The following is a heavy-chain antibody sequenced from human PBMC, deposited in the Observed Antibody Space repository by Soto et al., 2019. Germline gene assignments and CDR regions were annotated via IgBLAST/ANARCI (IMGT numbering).Heavy chain of an antibody. CDR2: IYHSGST. CDR1: SGSISSSNW. V-gene: IGHV4-4*02. CDR3: AREIGYCSGGSCYHFDY. Sequence: PSETLSLTCAVSSGSISSSNWWSWVRQPPGKGLEWIGEIYHSGSTNYNPSLKSRVTISVDKSKNQFSLKLSSVTAADTAVYYCAREIGYCSGGSCYHFDYWGQGTLVTVSS. D-gene: IGHD2-15*01. J-gene: IGHJ4*02.